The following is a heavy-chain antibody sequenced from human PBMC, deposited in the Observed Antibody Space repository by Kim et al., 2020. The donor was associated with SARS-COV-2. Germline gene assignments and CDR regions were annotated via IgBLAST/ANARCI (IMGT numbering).Heavy chain of an antibody. D-gene: IGHD1-26*01. CDR1: GYTFTSYD. Sequence: ASVKVSCKASGYTFTSYDINWVRQATGQGLEWMGWMNPNSGNTGYAQKFQGRVTMTRNTSISTAYMELSSLRSEDTAVYYCARGIVGATTTASRLGGNYGMDVWGQGTTVTVSS. CDR2: MNPNSGNT. J-gene: IGHJ6*02. V-gene: IGHV1-8*01. CDR3: ARGIVGATTTASRLGGNYGMDV.